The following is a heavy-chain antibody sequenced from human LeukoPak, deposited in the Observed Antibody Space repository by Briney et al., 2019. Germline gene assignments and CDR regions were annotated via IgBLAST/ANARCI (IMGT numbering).Heavy chain of an antibody. CDR2: ISSSSSTI. CDR1: GFTFSSCS. CDR3: ARDLPHPSLTTRYYGMDV. Sequence: GSLRLSCAASGFTFSSCSMNWVRQAPGKGLEWVSYISSSSSTIYYADSVKGRFTISRDNAKNSLYLQMNSLRAEDTAVYYCARDLPHPSLTTRYYGMDVWGQGTTVTVSS. J-gene: IGHJ6*02. V-gene: IGHV3-48*01. D-gene: IGHD4-17*01.